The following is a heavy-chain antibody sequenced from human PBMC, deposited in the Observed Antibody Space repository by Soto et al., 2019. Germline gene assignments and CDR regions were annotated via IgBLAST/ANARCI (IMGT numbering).Heavy chain of an antibody. D-gene: IGHD2-21*02. CDR1: GFIFTTSD. Sequence: EVQLVESEGGLVQPGGSLRLSCEASGFIFTTSDMSWVRQAPGKGLEWISSITITGDTTHYADSVKGRFTISRDNSRNPVNLQMNDLRVDATGVTYCAKGGGGDHGYWGQGTLVAVSS. CDR2: ITITGDTT. CDR3: AKGGGGDHGY. J-gene: IGHJ4*02. V-gene: IGHV3-23*04.